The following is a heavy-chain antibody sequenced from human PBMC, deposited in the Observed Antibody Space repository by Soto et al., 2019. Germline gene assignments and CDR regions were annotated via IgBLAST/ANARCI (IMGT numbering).Heavy chain of an antibody. J-gene: IGHJ6*03. V-gene: IGHV4-59*01. Sequence: PSETLSLTCTVSGGSISSYYWSWIRQPPGKGLEWIGYIYYSGSTNYNPSLKSRVTISVDTSKNQFSLKLSSVTAADTAVYYCARDGGDYDVGPAYYYYMDVWGKGTTVTVSS. D-gene: IGHD4-17*01. CDR3: ARDGGDYDVGPAYYYYMDV. CDR2: IYYSGST. CDR1: GGSISSYY.